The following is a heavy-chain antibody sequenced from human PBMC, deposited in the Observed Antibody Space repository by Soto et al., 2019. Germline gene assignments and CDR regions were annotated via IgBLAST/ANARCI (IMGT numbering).Heavy chain of an antibody. J-gene: IGHJ5*02. D-gene: IGHD2-2*01. Sequence: TLPLTRTVSGGSSTDRAHYWSWKPKPPGKGLELFWYTYYSGSTYYNPSLKSRVTISVDTSKNQFSLKLSSVTAADTAVYYCARDRARGCSSTSRYVDHWFDPWGQGTLVSVSS. CDR3: ARDRARGCSSTSRYVDHWFDP. V-gene: IGHV4-30-4*01. CDR1: GGSSTDRAHY. CDR2: TYYSGST.